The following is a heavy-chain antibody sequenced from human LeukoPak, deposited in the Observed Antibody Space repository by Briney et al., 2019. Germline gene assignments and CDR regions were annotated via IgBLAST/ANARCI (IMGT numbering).Heavy chain of an antibody. J-gene: IGHJ3*02. CDR3: ARQYYYDSSGYWDAFDI. CDR1: GFTFSSYA. D-gene: IGHD3-22*01. CDR2: IYSGGST. Sequence: GGSLRLSCAASGFTFSSYAMSWVRQAPGKGLEWVSVIYSGGSTYYADSVKGRFTISRDNSKNTLYLQMNSLRAEDTAVYYCARQYYYDSSGYWDAFDIWGQGTMVTVSS. V-gene: IGHV3-66*04.